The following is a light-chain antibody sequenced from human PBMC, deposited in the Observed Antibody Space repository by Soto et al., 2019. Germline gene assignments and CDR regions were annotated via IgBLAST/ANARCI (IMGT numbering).Light chain of an antibody. Sequence: EILMTQSPATLSVSPGERATLSCRASQSVSSNLAWYQQKPGQAPRLLIYGASTRATGIPARFSGSGSGTEFTLTISSLPSEDFAVYYCQQYNNWPPYTLGQGTKLESK. CDR3: QQYNNWPPYT. V-gene: IGKV3-15*01. CDR2: GAS. CDR1: QSVSSN. J-gene: IGKJ2*01.